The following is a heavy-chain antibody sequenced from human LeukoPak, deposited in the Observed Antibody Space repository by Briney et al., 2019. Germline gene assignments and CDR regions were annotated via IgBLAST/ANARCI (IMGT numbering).Heavy chain of an antibody. CDR1: GGTLSDYA. V-gene: IGHV1-69*01. D-gene: IGHD3-3*01. Sequence: SVKVSCKASGGTLSDYAISWVRQAPGQGLEWMGGLIPFFGTSNHAQTFEDRVTITADESTTTVYLELTSLKSEDTAVYYCARGRRQGDCYDFWNGNPSNFYYYMDVWGKGTTVTVSS. J-gene: IGHJ6*03. CDR2: LIPFFGTS. CDR3: ARGRRQGDCYDFWNGNPSNFYYYMDV.